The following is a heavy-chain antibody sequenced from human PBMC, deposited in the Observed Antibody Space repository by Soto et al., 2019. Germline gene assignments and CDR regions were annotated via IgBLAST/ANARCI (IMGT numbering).Heavy chain of an antibody. Sequence: SETLSLTCTVSGGSISSGGYYWSWIRQHPGKGLEWIGYIYYSGSTYYNPSLKSRVTISVDTSKNQFSLKLSSVTAADTAVYYCARGRRIGADIVVVPAAVPLFQHWGQGTLVTVSS. D-gene: IGHD2-2*01. CDR2: IYYSGST. J-gene: IGHJ1*01. CDR3: ARGRRIGADIVVVPAAVPLFQH. CDR1: GGSISSGGYY. V-gene: IGHV4-31*03.